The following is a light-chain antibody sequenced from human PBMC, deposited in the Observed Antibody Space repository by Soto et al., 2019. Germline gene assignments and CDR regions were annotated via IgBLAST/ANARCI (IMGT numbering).Light chain of an antibody. Sequence: DIRLAQYRSTLYSSGGDRVAITFRASDNIAPWVAWYQQKPGKAPKLLIYKAANLADEVPSRFAGSGSGTDFTLTITRLQPDDFATYYCQHYNSFSRTFGQGTKVDIK. V-gene: IGKV1-5*03. CDR3: QHYNSFSRT. CDR1: DNIAPW. J-gene: IGKJ1*01. CDR2: KAA.